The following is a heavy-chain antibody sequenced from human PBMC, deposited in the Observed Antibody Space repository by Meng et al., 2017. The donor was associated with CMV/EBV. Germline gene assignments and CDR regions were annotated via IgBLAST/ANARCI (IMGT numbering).Heavy chain of an antibody. CDR2: IYSGGST. CDR1: GFTFDDYA. J-gene: IGHJ6*02. V-gene: IGHV3-53*01. CDR3: ARDGRFSDISSGWYRDKYYYYGMDV. Sequence: GESLKISCAASGFTFDDYAMHWVRQAPGKGLEWVSVIYSGGSTYYADSVKGRFTISRDNSKNTLYLQMNSLRAEDTAVYYCARDGRFSDISSGWYRDKYYYYGMDVWGQGTTVTVSS. D-gene: IGHD6-19*01.